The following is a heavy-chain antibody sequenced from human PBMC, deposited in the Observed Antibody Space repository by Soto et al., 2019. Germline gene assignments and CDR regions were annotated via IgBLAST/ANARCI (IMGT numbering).Heavy chain of an antibody. D-gene: IGHD2-15*01. CDR3: ARESTGVVVVAATDYPFDY. Sequence: VSCKASGYTFTGHYMHWVRQAPGQGPEWMGWINPNSGGPNYAQKFRGRVTMTRDTSISTAYMELSRLRSDDTAVYYCARESTGVVVVAATDYPFDYWGQGTLVTVSS. J-gene: IGHJ4*02. V-gene: IGHV1-2*02. CDR2: INPNSGGP. CDR1: GYTFTGHY.